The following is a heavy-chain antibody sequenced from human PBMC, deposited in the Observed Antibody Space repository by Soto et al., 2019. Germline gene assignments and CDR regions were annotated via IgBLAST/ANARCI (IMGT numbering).Heavy chain of an antibody. Sequence: ASVKVSCKASGYTFTSYGISWVRQAPGQGLEWMGWISAYNGNTNYPQKLQGRVTMITDTSTSTAYMELRSLRYEDTAVYYCDRAHLPPTKHDYCGQRYLVTVSA. CDR3: DRAHLPPTKHDY. J-gene: IGHJ4*02. D-gene: IGHD1-1*01. CDR1: GYTFTSYG. V-gene: IGHV1-18*01. CDR2: ISAYNGNT.